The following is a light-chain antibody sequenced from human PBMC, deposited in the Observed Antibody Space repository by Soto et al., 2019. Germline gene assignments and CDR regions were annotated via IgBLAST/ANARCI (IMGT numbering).Light chain of an antibody. CDR1: SSDVGGYNY. J-gene: IGLJ1*01. CDR2: DVS. Sequence: QSALTQPASVSGSPGQSITISCTGTSSDVGGYNYVSWYQQHPGKAPKLMIYDVSNRLSGVSNRFSGSKSGNTASLTISGLLAEDAAVYYSSSYTSSSTLYVFGTGTKLTVL. V-gene: IGLV2-14*01. CDR3: SSYTSSSTLYV.